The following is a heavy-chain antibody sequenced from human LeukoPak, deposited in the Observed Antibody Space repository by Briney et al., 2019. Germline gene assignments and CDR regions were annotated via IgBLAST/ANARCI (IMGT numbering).Heavy chain of an antibody. V-gene: IGHV3-64*01. D-gene: IGHD2-2*01. CDR1: GFTFSNYA. Sequence: PGGSLRLSCAASGFTFSNYAMYWVRQAPGKGLESVSGISSNGGSTYYARSVKGRFTISRDNSKNTLYLQLGSLRGEDMAVYYCARYRCSSTSCFVDYWGQGTLVTVSS. J-gene: IGHJ4*02. CDR3: ARYRCSSTSCFVDY. CDR2: ISSNGGST.